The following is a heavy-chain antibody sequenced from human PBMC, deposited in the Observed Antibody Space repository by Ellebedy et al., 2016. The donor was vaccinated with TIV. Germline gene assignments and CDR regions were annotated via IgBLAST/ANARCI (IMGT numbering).Heavy chain of an antibody. CDR3: VAALDY. Sequence: LSLTXAVYGGSFSGYYWTWIRQPPGKGLEWVAFISADGDTIYYAKSVKGRFTISRDDADSSLSLQMNSLRGDDTAVYYCVAALDYWGQGTLVTVS. J-gene: IGHJ4*02. D-gene: IGHD6-25*01. CDR1: GGSFSGYY. V-gene: IGHV3-11*04. CDR2: ISADGDTI.